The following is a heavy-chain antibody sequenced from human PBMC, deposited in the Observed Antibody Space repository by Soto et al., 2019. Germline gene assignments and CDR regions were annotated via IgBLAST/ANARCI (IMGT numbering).Heavy chain of an antibody. J-gene: IGHJ6*02. CDR3: ARSMYSTSAQLYYGMDV. Sequence: ASETLSLTCAVSGYSIRSGYFWGWIRQPPGKGLEWIGSMYHSGITYYNLSLKSRVTISVDTSKNQLSLKLSSATAADTAVYYCARSMYSTSAQLYYGMDVWGQGATVTVSS. CDR2: MYHSGIT. D-gene: IGHD6-6*01. V-gene: IGHV4-38-2*01. CDR1: GYSIRSGYF.